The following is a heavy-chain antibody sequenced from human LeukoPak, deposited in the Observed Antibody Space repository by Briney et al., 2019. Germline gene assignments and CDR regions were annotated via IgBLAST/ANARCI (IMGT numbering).Heavy chain of an antibody. D-gene: IGHD5-12*01. V-gene: IGHV4-34*01. CDR2: IYYSGST. CDR1: GGSFSGYY. CDR3: ARVSSVWIKDYYYYMDV. Sequence: TSETLSLTCAVYGGSFSGYYWSWIRQPPGKGLEWIGTIYYSGSTYYNPSLKSRVTISVDTSKNRFSLKLSSVTAADTAVYYCARVSSVWIKDYYYYMDVWGKGTTVTVSS. J-gene: IGHJ6*03.